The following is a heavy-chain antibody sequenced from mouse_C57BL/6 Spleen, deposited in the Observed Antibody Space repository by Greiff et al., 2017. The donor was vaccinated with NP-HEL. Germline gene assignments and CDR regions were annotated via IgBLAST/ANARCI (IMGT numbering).Heavy chain of an antibody. J-gene: IGHJ4*01. CDR2: IHPNSGST. CDR1: GYTFTSYW. Sequence: QVQLKQPGAELVKPGASVKLSCKASGYTFTSYWMHWVKQRPGQGLEWIGMIHPNSGSTNYNEKFKSKATLTVDKSSSTAYMQLSSLTSEDSAVYYCARYGSSYEAMDYWGQGTSVTVSS. D-gene: IGHD1-1*01. V-gene: IGHV1-64*01. CDR3: ARYGSSYEAMDY.